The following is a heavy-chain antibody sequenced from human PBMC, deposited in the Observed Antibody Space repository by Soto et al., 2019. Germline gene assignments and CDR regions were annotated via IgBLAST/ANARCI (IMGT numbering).Heavy chain of an antibody. Sequence: QVQLVQSGAEVQRPGSSVKGSCKASGGTFSSYAISWVRQAPGQGLEWMGGINPIFGTPHYAQQYQGRVTITADTFTNTAYMELTSLTSDDTAVYFCAREGRHFDYWGQGTLVTVSS. CDR1: GGTFSSYA. V-gene: IGHV1-69*06. CDR3: AREGRHFDY. CDR2: INPIFGTP. J-gene: IGHJ4*02.